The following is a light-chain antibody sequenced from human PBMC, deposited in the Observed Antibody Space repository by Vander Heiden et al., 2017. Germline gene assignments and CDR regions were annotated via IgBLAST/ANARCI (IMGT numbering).Light chain of an antibody. V-gene: IGKV3-15*01. CDR3: QQYNNWPPWT. CDR1: QSVNNN. J-gene: IGKJ1*01. Sequence: IVLTQPPASLPVSPGERATLSCRASQSVNNNLAWYQKKPGQAPRLLIYDASTRVTGIPGRFSGSGSGTEFTLSISSLQSEDFAVYYCQQYNNWPPWTFGQGTKVEVK. CDR2: DAS.